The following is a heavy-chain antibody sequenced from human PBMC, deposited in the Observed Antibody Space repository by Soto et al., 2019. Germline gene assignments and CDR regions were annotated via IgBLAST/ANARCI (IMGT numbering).Heavy chain of an antibody. V-gene: IGHV1-18*01. CDR1: GYTFNFYG. Sequence: QVQLVQSGAEVKKPGASVKVSCKASGYTFNFYGITWVRQAPGQGLEWMGWISGFNGNTNYAADLQGRVTMTTDTSTSTAYMEPRGLRSDDTAVYYCARIGVSSGHESPDLDSWGQGTLVTVSS. CDR3: ARIGVSSGHESPDLDS. CDR2: ISGFNGNT. D-gene: IGHD3-3*01. J-gene: IGHJ4*02.